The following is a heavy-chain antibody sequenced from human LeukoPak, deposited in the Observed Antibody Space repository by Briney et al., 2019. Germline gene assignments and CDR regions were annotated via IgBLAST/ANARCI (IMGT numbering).Heavy chain of an antibody. CDR3: ARDRGVAGGDAFDI. CDR2: IYYSGST. V-gene: IGHV4-39*02. Sequence: PSETLSLTCTVSGGSISSSSYYWGWIRQPPGMGLEWIGSIYYSGSTYYNPSLKSRVTISVDTSKNQFSLKLSSVTAADTAVYYCARDRGVAGGDAFDIRGQGTMVTVSS. CDR1: GGSISSSSYY. D-gene: IGHD6-19*01. J-gene: IGHJ3*02.